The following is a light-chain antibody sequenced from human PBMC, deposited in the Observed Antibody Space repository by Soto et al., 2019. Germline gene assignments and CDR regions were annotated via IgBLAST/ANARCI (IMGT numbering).Light chain of an antibody. V-gene: IGLV2-23*01. Sequence: QSALTQPASVSGSPGQSITISCTGTSSDVGGSGLVSWYQFHPGKAPKLLIFEGFKRPSGVSNRFSGSKSGSTASLTISGLQAEDEADYYCCSYAGSNWVFGGGTQLTVL. CDR3: CSYAGSNWV. CDR2: EGF. CDR1: SSDVGGSGL. J-gene: IGLJ3*02.